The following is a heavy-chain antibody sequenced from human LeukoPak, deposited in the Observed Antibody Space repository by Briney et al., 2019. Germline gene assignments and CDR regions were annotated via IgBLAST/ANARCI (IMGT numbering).Heavy chain of an antibody. V-gene: IGHV4-39*07. CDR3: VLSERGRGY. D-gene: IGHD3-16*02. J-gene: IGHJ4*02. CDR1: GGPISSSSYY. Sequence: SETLSLTCTVSGGPISSSSYYWGWIRQPPGKGLEWIGSIYYSGSTYYNPSLKSRVTISVDTSKNQFSLKLSSVTAADTAVYYCVLSERGRGYWGQGTLVTVSS. CDR2: IYYSGST.